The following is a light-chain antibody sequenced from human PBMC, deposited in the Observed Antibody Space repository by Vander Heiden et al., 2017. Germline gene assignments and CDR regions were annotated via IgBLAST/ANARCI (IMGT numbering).Light chain of an antibody. CDR3: QQSDSTPWT. V-gene: IGKV1-39*01. CDR1: QSISNY. CDR2: AAS. J-gene: IGKJ1*01. Sequence: DIQMTQSPSSLSASVGDRITITCRASQSISNYLNWFQQKPGKAPKLLIYAASSLQSGVPSRFRGSGSGTDFTLTISNVQPEDSVSYYCQQSDSTPWTFGQGTKVERK.